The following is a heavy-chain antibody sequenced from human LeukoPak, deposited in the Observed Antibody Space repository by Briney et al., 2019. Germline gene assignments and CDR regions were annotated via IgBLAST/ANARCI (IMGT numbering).Heavy chain of an antibody. Sequence: GGSLRLSCAASGFTFSSYAMHWVRQAPGKGLGWVAVISYDGSNKYYADSVKGRFTISRDNSKNTLYLQMNSLRAEDTAVYYCAKGSMIVVVTNAFDIWGQGTMVTVSS. J-gene: IGHJ3*02. V-gene: IGHV3-30-3*01. CDR3: AKGSMIVVVTNAFDI. D-gene: IGHD3-22*01. CDR1: GFTFSSYA. CDR2: ISYDGSNK.